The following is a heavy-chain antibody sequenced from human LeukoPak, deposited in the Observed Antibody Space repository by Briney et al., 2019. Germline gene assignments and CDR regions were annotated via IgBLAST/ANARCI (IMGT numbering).Heavy chain of an antibody. CDR3: ARGGRYCSGGSCSTTFDY. V-gene: IGHV3-21*01. CDR2: ISSSSSYI. Sequence: PGGSLRLSCAASGFTFSSYSMNWVRQAPGKGLEWVSSISSSSSYIYYADSVKGRFTISRDNAKNSLYLQMNSLRAEDTAVYYCARGGRYCSGGSCSTTFDYWGQGTLVTVSS. J-gene: IGHJ4*02. D-gene: IGHD2-15*01. CDR1: GFTFSSYS.